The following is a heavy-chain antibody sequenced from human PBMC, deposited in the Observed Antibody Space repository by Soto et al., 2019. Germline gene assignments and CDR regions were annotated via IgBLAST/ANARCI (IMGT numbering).Heavy chain of an antibody. J-gene: IGHJ4*02. V-gene: IGHV4-4*02. CDR2: VYDSGNT. CDR3: ARVYVFVGLAFSFDY. Sequence: QVQLQESGPEVVKPSGTLSLSCAVSGGSFSTTHRWTLVRQAPGKGLGWIGEVYDSGNTNYSPSLKSRVTISQEKSKTEFYLKLTSVTAANTAVYYCARVYVFVGLAFSFDYWGQGALVTVSA. CDR1: GGSFSTTHR. D-gene: IGHD2-21*01.